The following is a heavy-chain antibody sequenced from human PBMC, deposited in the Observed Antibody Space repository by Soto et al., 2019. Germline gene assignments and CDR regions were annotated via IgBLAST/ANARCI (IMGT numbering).Heavy chain of an antibody. Sequence: SVKVSCKASGGTFSSYAISWVRQAPGQGLEWMGGIIPIFGTANYAQKFQGRVTITADESTSTAYMELSSLRSEDTAVYYCARDRYYDFWSGYPNNWFDPWGQGTLVTVSS. CDR1: GGTFSSYA. CDR2: IIPIFGTA. CDR3: ARDRYYDFWSGYPNNWFDP. J-gene: IGHJ5*02. D-gene: IGHD3-3*01. V-gene: IGHV1-69*13.